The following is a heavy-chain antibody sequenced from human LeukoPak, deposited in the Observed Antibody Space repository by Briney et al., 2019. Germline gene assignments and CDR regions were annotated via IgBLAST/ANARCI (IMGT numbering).Heavy chain of an antibody. Sequence: ASVKVSCKASGGTFSSYAISWVRQAPGQGLEWMGRIIFILGITNYAQKFQGRVTLTADKSTSTAYMEMSSLRSEDTAVYYCARDNLGDLPLPKMDVWGQGTTVTVSS. D-gene: IGHD3-16*02. CDR2: IIFILGIT. J-gene: IGHJ6*02. V-gene: IGHV1-69*04. CDR1: GGTFSSYA. CDR3: ARDNLGDLPLPKMDV.